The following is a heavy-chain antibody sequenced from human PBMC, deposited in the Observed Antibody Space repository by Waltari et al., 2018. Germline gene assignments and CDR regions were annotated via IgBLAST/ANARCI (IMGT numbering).Heavy chain of an antibody. Sequence: QVQLQQWGAGLLKPSETLSLTCAVYGGSFSGYYWSWIRQPPGKGLEWIGEINHSGSTNYNPSIKSRVTISVDTSKNQFSLKLSSVTAADTAVYYCARGLRYCSGGSCYSRNYFDYWGQGTLVTVSS. J-gene: IGHJ4*02. V-gene: IGHV4-34*01. CDR3: ARGLRYCSGGSCYSRNYFDY. CDR2: INHSGST. D-gene: IGHD2-15*01. CDR1: GGSFSGYY.